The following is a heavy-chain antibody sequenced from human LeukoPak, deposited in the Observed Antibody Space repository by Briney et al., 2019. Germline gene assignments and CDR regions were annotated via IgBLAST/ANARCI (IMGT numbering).Heavy chain of an antibody. CDR3: ARALSG. V-gene: IGHV3-7*03. CDR2: IKQDGSEK. D-gene: IGHD3-3*01. Sequence: QAGGSLRLSCAAFGFTFSNYWMHWVRQAPGKGLEWVANIKQDGSEKYYVGSMKGRFSISRDNAKNSVYLQMNSLRAEDTAVYYCARALSGWGQGTLVTVSS. J-gene: IGHJ4*02. CDR1: GFTFSNYW.